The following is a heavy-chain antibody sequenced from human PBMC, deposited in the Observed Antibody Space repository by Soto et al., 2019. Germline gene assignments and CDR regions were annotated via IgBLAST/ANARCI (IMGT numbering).Heavy chain of an antibody. D-gene: IGHD2-15*01. CDR1: GGSISSYY. Sequence: PSETLSLTCTVSGGSISSYYWSWIRQPPGKGLEWIGYIYYSGSTNYNPSLKSRVTISVDTSKNQFSLKLSSVTAADTAVYYCASESPSRYCSGGSCSETNWFDPWGQGTLVTSPQ. J-gene: IGHJ5*02. V-gene: IGHV4-59*01. CDR3: ASESPSRYCSGGSCSETNWFDP. CDR2: IYYSGST.